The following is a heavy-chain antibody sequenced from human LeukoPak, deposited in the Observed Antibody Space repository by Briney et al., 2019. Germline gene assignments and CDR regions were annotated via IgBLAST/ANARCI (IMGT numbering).Heavy chain of an antibody. V-gene: IGHV3-33*01. J-gene: IGHJ4*02. CDR2: IRYDGSNK. Sequence: PGRSLRLSCAASGFTFSSYGMHWVRQAPGKGLEWVAVIRYDGSNKYYADSVKGRFTISRDNSKNTLYLQMNSLRAEDTAVYYCARDGGSYGAFDYWGQGTLVTVSS. CDR1: GFTFSSYG. D-gene: IGHD4-17*01. CDR3: ARDGGSYGAFDY.